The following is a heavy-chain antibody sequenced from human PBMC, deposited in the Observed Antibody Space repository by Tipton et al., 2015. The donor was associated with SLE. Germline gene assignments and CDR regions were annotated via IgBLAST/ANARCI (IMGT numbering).Heavy chain of an antibody. CDR1: GGSISSGGYY. Sequence: TLSLTCTVSGGSISSGGYYWSWIRQHPGKGLEWIGYIYYSGSTYYNPSLKSRVTISVDTSKNQFSLKLSSVTAADTAVYYCARDSSGYYLDYWGQGTLVTFSS. CDR2: IYYSGST. V-gene: IGHV4-31*03. J-gene: IGHJ4*02. D-gene: IGHD3-22*01. CDR3: ARDSSGYYLDY.